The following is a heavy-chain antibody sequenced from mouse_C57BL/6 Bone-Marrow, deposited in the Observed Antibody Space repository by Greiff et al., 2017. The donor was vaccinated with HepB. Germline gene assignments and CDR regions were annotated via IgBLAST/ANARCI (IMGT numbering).Heavy chain of an antibody. V-gene: IGHV1-50*01. J-gene: IGHJ2*01. CDR3: ARAVVATVDY. Sequence: VQLQQPGAELVKPGASVKLSCKASGYTFTSYWMQWVKQRPGQGLEWIGEIDPSDSYTNYNQKFKGKATLTVDTSSSTAYMQLSSLTSEDSAVYYCARAVVATVDYWGQGTTLTVSS. D-gene: IGHD1-1*01. CDR1: GYTFTSYW. CDR2: IDPSDSYT.